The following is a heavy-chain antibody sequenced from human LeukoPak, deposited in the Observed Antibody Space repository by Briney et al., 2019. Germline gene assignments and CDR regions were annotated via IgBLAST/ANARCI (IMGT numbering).Heavy chain of an antibody. CDR1: GFTFDNYA. V-gene: IGHV3-9*01. D-gene: IGHD6-19*01. CDR2: ISWNSGYI. Sequence: PAGCLRLSCAASGFTFDNYAMHWVRQAPGKGLEWLSIISWNSGYIGYADSVKGRFTISRDNAKKSLDLQMNSLRAEDTAFYYCAKVRGTYSSGYFFDYWGQGTLVTVSS. J-gene: IGHJ4*02. CDR3: AKVRGTYSSGYFFDY.